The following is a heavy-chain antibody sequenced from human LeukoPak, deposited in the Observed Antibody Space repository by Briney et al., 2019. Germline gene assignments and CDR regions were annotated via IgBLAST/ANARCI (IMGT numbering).Heavy chain of an antibody. CDR1: GFTFSSYG. CDR3: AGVEYSSGWPLDY. V-gene: IGHV3-33*01. J-gene: IGHJ4*02. CDR2: IWYDGSNK. D-gene: IGHD6-19*01. Sequence: PGGSLRLSCAASGFTFSSYGMHWVRQAPGKGLEWVAVIWYDGSNKYYADSVKGRFTISRDNSKNTLYLQMNSLRAEDTAVYYCAGVEYSSGWPLDYWGQGTLVTVSS.